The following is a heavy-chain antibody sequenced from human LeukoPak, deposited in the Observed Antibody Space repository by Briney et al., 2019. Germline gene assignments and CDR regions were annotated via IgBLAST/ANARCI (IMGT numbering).Heavy chain of an antibody. Sequence: SVKVSCKASGGTFSSYAISWVRQAPGQGLEWMGGIIPIFGTANYAQKFQGRVTITADKSTSTAYMELSSLRSEDTAVYYCARAPDYSSGWDDAFDIWGQGAMVTVSS. CDR1: GGTFSSYA. D-gene: IGHD6-19*01. V-gene: IGHV1-69*06. CDR2: IIPIFGTA. J-gene: IGHJ3*02. CDR3: ARAPDYSSGWDDAFDI.